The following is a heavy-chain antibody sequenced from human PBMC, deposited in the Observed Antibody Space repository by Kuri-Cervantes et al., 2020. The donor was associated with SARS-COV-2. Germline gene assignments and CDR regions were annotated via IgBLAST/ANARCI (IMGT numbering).Heavy chain of an antibody. Sequence: GESLKISCSASGFTFSSYAMYWVRQAPGKGMEYVSAISSNWGSTYYADSVKGRFTISRDNSKKSLYLQMNSLRAEDTAVYYCARGDSSGYLYYFDYWGQGTLVTVSS. V-gene: IGHV3-64*04. CDR1: GFTFSSYA. J-gene: IGHJ4*02. CDR3: ARGDSSGYLYYFDY. D-gene: IGHD3-22*01. CDR2: ISSNWGST.